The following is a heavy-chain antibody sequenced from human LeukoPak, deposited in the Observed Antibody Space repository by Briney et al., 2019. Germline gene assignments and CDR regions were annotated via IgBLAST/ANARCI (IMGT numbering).Heavy chain of an antibody. Sequence: GRSLRLSCYASGFPFSHYVMLGVRQAPGMGLEWVAVIWSDGTNQYYADSVRGRFTITRDTFKKTVSLQMDSLRAEDTGVYYCAKDAQRGIDYSIPMDLWGQGTLVTVSS. D-gene: IGHD2-15*01. J-gene: IGHJ5*02. CDR1: GFPFSHYV. V-gene: IGHV3-33*03. CDR3: AKDAQRGIDYSIPMDL. CDR2: IWSDGTNQ.